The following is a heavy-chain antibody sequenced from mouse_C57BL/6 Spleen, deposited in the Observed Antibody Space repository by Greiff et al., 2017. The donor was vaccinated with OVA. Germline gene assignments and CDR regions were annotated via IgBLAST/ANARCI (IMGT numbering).Heavy chain of an antibody. CDR2: IYPGSGNT. J-gene: IGHJ3*01. Sequence: QVQLQQSGPELVKPGASVKISCKASGYSFTSYYIHWVKQRPGQGLEWIGWIYPGSGNTKYNEKFKGKATLTADTSSSTAYMQLSSLTSEDSAVYYCARCEGNYDYDLAYWGQGTLVTVSA. CDR3: ARCEGNYDYDLAY. CDR1: GYSFTSYY. D-gene: IGHD2-4*01. V-gene: IGHV1-66*01.